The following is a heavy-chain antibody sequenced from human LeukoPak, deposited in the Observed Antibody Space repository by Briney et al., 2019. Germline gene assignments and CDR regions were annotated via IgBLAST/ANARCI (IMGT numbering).Heavy chain of an antibody. D-gene: IGHD2-15*01. CDR2: INPNSGGT. V-gene: IGHV1-2*02. CDR3: ARDMRYCSGGSCYGWGHWFDP. J-gene: IGHJ5*02. Sequence: GASVKVSCKASGYTFTGYYMHWVRQAPGQGLEWMGWINPNSGGTNYAQKFQGRVTMTRDTSISTAYMELSRLRSDDTAVYYCARDMRYCSGGSCYGWGHWFDPWGQGTLVTVSS. CDR1: GYTFTGYY.